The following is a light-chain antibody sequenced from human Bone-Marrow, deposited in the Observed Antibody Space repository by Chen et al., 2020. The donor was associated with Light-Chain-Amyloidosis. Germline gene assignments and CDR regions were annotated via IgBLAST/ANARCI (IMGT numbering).Light chain of an antibody. J-gene: IGKJ4*02. Sequence: DIRMTQSPSSLSASVGDKITISCRTSHHIDNYLNWYQQKPGTAPKLLIFLASRLQSGVPSRFSGRGSGTSFTLTIDNLQPEDFATYYCQQSYSLPLTFGGGTKV. CDR3: QQSYSLPLT. CDR2: LAS. V-gene: IGKV1-39*01. CDR1: HHIDNY.